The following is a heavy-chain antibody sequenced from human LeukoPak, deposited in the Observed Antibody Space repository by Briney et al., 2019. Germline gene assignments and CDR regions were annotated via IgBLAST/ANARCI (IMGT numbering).Heavy chain of an antibody. J-gene: IGHJ6*02. Sequence: GGSLRLSCAASGLTFSSYGMHGVRQAPGKGLEWVAVIWYDGSNKYYADSVKGRFTISRDNSKNTLYLQMNSLRAEDTAVYYCARDDHLLGYYYGMDVWGQGTTVTVSS. D-gene: IGHD1-14*01. CDR1: GLTFSSYG. CDR3: ARDDHLLGYYYGMDV. V-gene: IGHV3-33*01. CDR2: IWYDGSNK.